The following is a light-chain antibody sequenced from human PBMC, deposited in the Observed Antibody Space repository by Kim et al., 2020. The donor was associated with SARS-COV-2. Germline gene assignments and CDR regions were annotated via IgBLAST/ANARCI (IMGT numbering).Light chain of an antibody. CDR3: KQYYSYPRS. V-gene: IGKV1-8*01. J-gene: IGKJ2*03. Sequence: SASTGDRVTITCRASQGISSYLAWYQQKPGKAPKLLIYAASTLQSGVPSRFSGSGSGTDFTLTISCLQSEDFATYYCKQYYSYPRSFGQGTKLEI. CDR2: AAS. CDR1: QGISSY.